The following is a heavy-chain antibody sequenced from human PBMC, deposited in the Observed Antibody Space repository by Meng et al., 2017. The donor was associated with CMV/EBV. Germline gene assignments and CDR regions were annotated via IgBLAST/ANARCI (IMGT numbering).Heavy chain of an antibody. D-gene: IGHD6-13*01. CDR3: VRIGIAAAPDV. CDR2: IYHSGST. Sequence: SETLSLTCAVSGGSISSSNWWSWVRQPPGKGLEWIGEIYHSGSTNYNPSLKSRVTISVDTSKNQFSLKLSSVTAADTAVYYCVRIGIAAAPDVWGQGTTVTVSS. J-gene: IGHJ6*02. CDR1: GGSISSSNW. V-gene: IGHV4-4*02.